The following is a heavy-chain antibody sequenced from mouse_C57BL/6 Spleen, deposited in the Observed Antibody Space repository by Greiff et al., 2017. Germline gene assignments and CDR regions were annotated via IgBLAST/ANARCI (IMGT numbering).Heavy chain of an antibody. CDR1: GYAFTNYL. D-gene: IGHD2-3*01. CDR3: GGSYDGYLFFAY. V-gene: IGHV1-54*01. CDR2: INPGSGGT. Sequence: VKLMESGAELVRPGTSVKVSCKASGYAFTNYLIEWVKQRPGQGLEWIGVINPGSGGTNYNEKFKGKATLTADKSSSTAYMQLSSLTSEDSAVYFCGGSYDGYLFFAYWGQGTLVTVSA. J-gene: IGHJ3*01.